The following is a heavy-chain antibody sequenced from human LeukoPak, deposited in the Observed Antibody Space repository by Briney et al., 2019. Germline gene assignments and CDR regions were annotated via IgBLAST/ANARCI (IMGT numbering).Heavy chain of an antibody. CDR1: GYTFTSYY. CDR2: INPSGGST. J-gene: IGHJ6*02. D-gene: IGHD2-2*01. Sequence: ASVKVSCTASGYTFTSYYMHWVRQAPGQGLEWMGIINPSGGSTSYAQKFQGRVTMTRDTSTSTVYMELSSLRSEDTAVYYCARVAMIVVVPAVPYGMDVWGQGTTVTVSS. V-gene: IGHV1-46*01. CDR3: ARVAMIVVVPAVPYGMDV.